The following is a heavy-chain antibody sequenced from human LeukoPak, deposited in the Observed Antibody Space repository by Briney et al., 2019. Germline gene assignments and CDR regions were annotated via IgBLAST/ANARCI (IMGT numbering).Heavy chain of an antibody. V-gene: IGHV3-21*01. CDR2: ISSSSSYI. CDR1: GFTFSSYS. CDR3: ARPTSSGWYNGYFQH. J-gene: IGHJ1*01. Sequence: GGSLRLSCAASGFTFSSYSMNWVRQAPGKGLEWVSSISSSSSYIYYADSVKGRFTISRDNAKNSLYLQMNSLRAEDTAVYYCARPTSSGWYNGYFQHWGQGTLVTVSS. D-gene: IGHD6-19*01.